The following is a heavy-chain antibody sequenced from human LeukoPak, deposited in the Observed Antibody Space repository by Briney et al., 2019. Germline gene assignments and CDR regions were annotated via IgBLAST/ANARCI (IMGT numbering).Heavy chain of an antibody. CDR2: INPSGGST. V-gene: IGHV1-46*01. CDR1: GYTFTSYY. J-gene: IGHJ6*02. D-gene: IGHD2-21*02. CDR3: ARDWVVPALMAYYYYGMDV. Sequence: ASVKVSFKASGYTFTSYYMHWVRQAPGQGLELMGIINPSGGSTSYAQKFQGRVTMTRDTSTSTVYMELSSLRSEDTAVYYCARDWVVPALMAYYYYGMDVWGQGNTVTVSS.